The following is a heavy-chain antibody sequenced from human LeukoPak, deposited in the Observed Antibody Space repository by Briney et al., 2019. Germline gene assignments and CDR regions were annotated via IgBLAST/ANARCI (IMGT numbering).Heavy chain of an antibody. CDR3: AKDLPWAPPSYPGYYYYGMDV. J-gene: IGHJ6*02. V-gene: IGHV3-23*01. CDR2: ISGSGGST. CDR1: GFTFSSYA. Sequence: GGSLRLPCAASGFTFSSYAMSWVRQAPGKGLEWVSAISGSGGSTYYADSVKGRFTISRDNSKNTLYLQMNSLRAEDTAVYYCAKDLPWAPPSYPGYYYYGMDVWGQGTTVTVSS. D-gene: IGHD1-26*01.